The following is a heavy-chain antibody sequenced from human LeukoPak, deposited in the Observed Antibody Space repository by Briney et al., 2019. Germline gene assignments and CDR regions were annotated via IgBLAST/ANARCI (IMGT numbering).Heavy chain of an antibody. Sequence: PSETLSLTCTVSGGSISSSSYYWGWIRQPPGKGLEWIGSIYYSGSTYYNPSLKSRVTISVDTSKNQFSLKLSSVTAADTAVYYCARSPEGATNWGQGTLVTVSS. CDR3: ARSPEGATN. CDR1: GGSISSSSYY. V-gene: IGHV4-39*01. J-gene: IGHJ4*02. CDR2: IYYSGST. D-gene: IGHD5-12*01.